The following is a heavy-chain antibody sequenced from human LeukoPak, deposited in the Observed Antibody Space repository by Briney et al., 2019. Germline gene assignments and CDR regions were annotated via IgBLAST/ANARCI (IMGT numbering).Heavy chain of an antibody. J-gene: IGHJ4*02. CDR2: IYSGGTT. CDR3: ARGVQRLAATTLDY. Sequence: WGSLTLSSAASGFTVITNDLTRIRQAPGKGRLELSVIYSGGTTKSTDSVKGRFTISRENSKNTLYLKLNCLSPDDTAVYYCARGVQRLAATTLDYWGQGTLVTVSS. CDR1: GFTVITND. V-gene: IGHV3-53*01. D-gene: IGHD2-15*01.